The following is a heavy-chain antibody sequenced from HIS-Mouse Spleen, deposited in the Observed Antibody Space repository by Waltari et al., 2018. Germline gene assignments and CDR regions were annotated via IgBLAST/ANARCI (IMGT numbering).Heavy chain of an antibody. CDR2: IDWDDDK. Sequence: QVTLRESGPALVKPTQTLTLTCTFSGFSLSTSGMCVSWIRQPPGQALEWLARIDWDDDKYYITSLKTRLTISKDTSKNQVVRTMTNMDPVDTATYYCARIAEGYSSGWYAFDYWGQGTLVTVSS. J-gene: IGHJ4*02. CDR1: GFSLSTSGMC. CDR3: ARIAEGYSSGWYAFDY. D-gene: IGHD6-19*01. V-gene: IGHV2-70*15.